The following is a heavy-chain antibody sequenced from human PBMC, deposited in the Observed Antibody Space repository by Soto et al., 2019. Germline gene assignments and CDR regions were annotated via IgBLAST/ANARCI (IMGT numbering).Heavy chain of an antibody. CDR3: ARTVATSYYYYYYYMDV. CDR1: GGSFGGYY. V-gene: IGHV4-34*01. CDR2: INHSGST. D-gene: IGHD5-12*01. Sequence: SETLSLTCAVYGGSFGGYYGSWIRQPPGKGLEWIGEINHSGSTNYNPSLKSRVTISVDTSKNQFSLKLSSVTAADTAVYYCARTVATSYYYYYYYMDVWGKGTTVTVSS. J-gene: IGHJ6*03.